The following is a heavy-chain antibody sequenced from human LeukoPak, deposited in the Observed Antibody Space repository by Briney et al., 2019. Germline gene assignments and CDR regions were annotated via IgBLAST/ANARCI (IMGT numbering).Heavy chain of an antibody. D-gene: IGHD2-21*02. CDR3: AKDSGYCGGDCYSY. V-gene: IGHV3-23*01. Sequence: GGSLRLSCAASGFTFSNAWMSWVRQAPGKGLEWVSLISATGGSSYYADSVKGRFTISRDNSKNTLYLQMNSLRAEDTAVYYCAKDSGYCGGDCYSYWGQGTLVTVSS. J-gene: IGHJ4*02. CDR1: GFTFSNAW. CDR2: ISATGGSS.